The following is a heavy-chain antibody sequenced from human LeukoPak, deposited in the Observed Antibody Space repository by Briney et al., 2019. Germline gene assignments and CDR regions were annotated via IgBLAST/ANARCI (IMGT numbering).Heavy chain of an antibody. CDR1: GRTFSGYY. D-gene: IGHD1-1*01. J-gene: IGHJ4*02. CDR2: INPNTGNT. Sequence: GASAKVSCKASGRTFSGYYIHWVRQAPGQGFEWMGWINPNTGNTDYAQKFQGRVTMTRDTSIGTAYMELSRLRSDDTAVYYCARANHDADLGYWGQGTLVTVSS. CDR3: ARANHDADLGY. V-gene: IGHV1-2*02.